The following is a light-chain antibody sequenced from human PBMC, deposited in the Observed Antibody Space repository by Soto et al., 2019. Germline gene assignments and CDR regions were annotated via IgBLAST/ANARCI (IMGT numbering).Light chain of an antibody. CDR2: DVS. CDR3: SSYTSSGV. CDR1: SSDVGGYNY. V-gene: IGLV2-14*01. Sequence: QSALTQPATVSGSPGQSITISCTGTSSDVGGYNYVSGYQQHPGKAPKLMIYDVSNRPSGVSNRFSGSKSGNTAALTISGLQAEDEADYYCSSYTSSGVFGTGTKLAVL. J-gene: IGLJ1*01.